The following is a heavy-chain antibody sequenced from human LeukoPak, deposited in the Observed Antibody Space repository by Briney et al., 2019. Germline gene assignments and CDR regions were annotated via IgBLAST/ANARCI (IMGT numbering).Heavy chain of an antibody. CDR2: ISSSSSYI. J-gene: IGHJ3*02. CDR1: RFTFSSYG. CDR3: ARPTDRHCSGGSCYSDAFDI. Sequence: GGSLRLSCAASRFTFSSYGMNWVRQAPGKGLEWVSSISSSSSYIYYADSVKGRFTISRDNAKNSLYLQMNSLRAEDTAVYYCARPTDRHCSGGSCYSDAFDIWGQGTMVTVSS. V-gene: IGHV3-21*04. D-gene: IGHD2-15*01.